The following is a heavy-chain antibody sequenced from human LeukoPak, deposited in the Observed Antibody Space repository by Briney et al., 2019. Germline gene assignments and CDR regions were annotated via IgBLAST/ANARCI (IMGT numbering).Heavy chain of an antibody. D-gene: IGHD4-17*01. CDR1: GGTFSSYA. CDR3: ASHRRYGDPLYY. V-gene: IGHV1-69*06. Sequence: SVKVSCKASGGTFSSYAISWVRQAPGQGLEWMGGIIPIFGTANYAQKFQGRVTITADKSTSTAYMELSSLRSEDTAVYYCASHRRYGDPLYYWGQGTLVTVSS. CDR2: IIPIFGTA. J-gene: IGHJ4*02.